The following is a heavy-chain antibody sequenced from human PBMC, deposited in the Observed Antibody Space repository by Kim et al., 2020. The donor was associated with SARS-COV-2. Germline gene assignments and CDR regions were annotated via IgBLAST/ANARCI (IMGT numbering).Heavy chain of an antibody. CDR2: IYSGGST. J-gene: IGHJ6*03. CDR3: ARGRRRPVITMVRGDAYYYMGX. D-gene: IGHD3-10*01. CDR1: GFTVSSNY. Sequence: GGSLRLSCAASGFTVSSNYMSWVRQAPGKGLEWVSVIYSGGSTYYADSVKGRFTISRDNSKNTLYLQMNSLRAGDTAVYYCARGRRRPVITMVRGDAYYYMGXWGKGTXXTASS. V-gene: IGHV3-66*01.